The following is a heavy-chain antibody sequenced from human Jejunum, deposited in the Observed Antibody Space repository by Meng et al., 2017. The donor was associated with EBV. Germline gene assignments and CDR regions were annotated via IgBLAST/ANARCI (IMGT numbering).Heavy chain of an antibody. CDR2: INTNTGYP. CDR1: GYTFTSSG. J-gene: IGHJ5*02. D-gene: IGHD2-8*02. V-gene: IGHV7-4-1*02. CDR3: ARVRPGGGWFDP. Sequence: QVKLVQSGSEFKKPGSSVKVSCKASGYTFTSSGINWVRQAPGQGLEWMGWINTNTGYPTYAQDFTGRFVFSLDTSVSTAYLQITSLSTEDNAVYYCARVRPGGGWFDPWGQGTLVTVSS.